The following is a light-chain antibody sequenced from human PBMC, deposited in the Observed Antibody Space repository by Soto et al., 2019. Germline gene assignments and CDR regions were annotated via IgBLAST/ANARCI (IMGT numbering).Light chain of an antibody. Sequence: EIHVTQNNSTLSASVGDRVSVTCRGGQSINSGLAWYQQKPGKAPKLLIYKASSLESGVPSRFSGSGSGTEFTLTISSLQPDDLATYYCQQSNSYPITFGPGTNVAI. CDR3: QQSNSYPIT. V-gene: IGKV1-5*03. CDR2: KAS. J-gene: IGKJ3*01. CDR1: QSINSG.